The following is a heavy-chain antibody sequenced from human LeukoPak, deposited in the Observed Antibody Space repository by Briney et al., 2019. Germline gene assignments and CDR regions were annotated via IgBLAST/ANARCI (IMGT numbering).Heavy chain of an antibody. Sequence: PGRSLRLSCAASGFTFSRYAMHWVRQAPGKGLEWVAVISYDGSNKYYADSVKGRFTISRDNSKNTLYLQMNSLRGEDTAAYYCARDLSGSVDYWGQGTLVTVSS. CDR1: GFTFSRYA. CDR2: ISYDGSNK. V-gene: IGHV3-30-3*01. CDR3: ARDLSGSVDY. D-gene: IGHD1-26*01. J-gene: IGHJ4*02.